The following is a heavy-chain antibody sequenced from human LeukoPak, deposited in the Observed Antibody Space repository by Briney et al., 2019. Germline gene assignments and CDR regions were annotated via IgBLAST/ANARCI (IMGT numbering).Heavy chain of an antibody. Sequence: PGGSLRLSCAASGFTFSSYGMSWVRPAPGKGLEWVSAISGSGGSTYYADSVKGRFTISRDNSKNTLYLQMNSLRAEDTAVYYCARGYGDLTREFDYWGQGTLVTVSS. CDR3: ARGYGDLTREFDY. CDR1: GFTFSSYG. CDR2: ISGSGGST. J-gene: IGHJ4*02. D-gene: IGHD4-17*01. V-gene: IGHV3-23*01.